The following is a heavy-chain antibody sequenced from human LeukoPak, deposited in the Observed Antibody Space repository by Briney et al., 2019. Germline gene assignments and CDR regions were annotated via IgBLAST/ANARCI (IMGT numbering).Heavy chain of an antibody. Sequence: ASVKVSCKASGYTFTSYGISWVRQAPGQGLEWMGWINTNTGNPTYAQGFTGRFVFSLDTSVSTAYLQISSLKAEDTAVYYCARGWPTNYYYYGMDVWGQGTTVTVSS. CDR3: ARGWPTNYYYYGMDV. V-gene: IGHV7-4-1*02. CDR1: GYTFTSYG. CDR2: INTNTGNP. J-gene: IGHJ6*02. D-gene: IGHD5-24*01.